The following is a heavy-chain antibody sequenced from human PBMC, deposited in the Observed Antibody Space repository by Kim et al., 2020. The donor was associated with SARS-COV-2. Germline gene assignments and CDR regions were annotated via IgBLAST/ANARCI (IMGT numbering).Heavy chain of an antibody. CDR1: TFTFSSYA. Sequence: GGSLRLSCATSTFTFSSYAISWVRQAPGKGLEWVSAISGSGGTTYYADSVKGRFTISRDNSKNTLYLQMKSLRAEDTAVYDCAGHLSTVFSGSYSAFWGQGTLVTVSS. V-gene: IGHV3-23*01. J-gene: IGHJ4*02. CDR3: AGHLSTVFSGSYSAF. D-gene: IGHD3-10*01. CDR2: ISGSGGTT.